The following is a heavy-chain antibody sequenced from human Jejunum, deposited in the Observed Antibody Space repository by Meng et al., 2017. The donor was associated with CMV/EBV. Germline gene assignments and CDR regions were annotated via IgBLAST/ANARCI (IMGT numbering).Heavy chain of an antibody. CDR3: AKGGLGSPGLDS. J-gene: IGHJ4*02. CDR2: ISSRSSYT. V-gene: IGHV3-11*05. CDR1: GFTFSDHY. Sequence: QVQLVESGGGLVKPGGSLRLSCAASGFTFSDHYMSWIRQAPGKGLEWVSYISSRSSYTNHADAVKGRFTISRDNSENTLYLQMNSLRAEDTAVYYCAKGGLGSPGLDSWGQGTLVTVSS. D-gene: IGHD3-10*01.